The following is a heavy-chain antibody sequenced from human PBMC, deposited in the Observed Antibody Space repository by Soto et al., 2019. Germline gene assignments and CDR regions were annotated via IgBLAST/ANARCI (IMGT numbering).Heavy chain of an antibody. CDR2: IYPGDSDT. Sequence: GESLKISCKGSGYTFSNCWIGWVRQMPGKGLEWMGIIYPGDSDTKYSPSFEGHVTISADKSITTAYLQWSSLKASDTAMYYCARHTWSSGSPAAFDYWGQGTLVTVSS. V-gene: IGHV5-51*01. CDR3: ARHTWSSGSPAAFDY. CDR1: GYTFSNCW. D-gene: IGHD1-26*01. J-gene: IGHJ4*02.